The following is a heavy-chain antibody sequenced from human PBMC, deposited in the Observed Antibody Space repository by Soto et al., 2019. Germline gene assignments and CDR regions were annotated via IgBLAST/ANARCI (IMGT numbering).Heavy chain of an antibody. Sequence: GASVKVSCKASGYTFTSYDINWVRQATGQGLEWMGWMNPNSGNTGYAQKFQGRVTMTRNTSISTAYMELSSLRSEDTAVYYCARVPGSDGYSSYYYMDVWGKGTTVTVSS. CDR1: GYTFTSYD. D-gene: IGHD5-18*01. CDR2: MNPNSGNT. V-gene: IGHV1-8*01. J-gene: IGHJ6*03. CDR3: ARVPGSDGYSSYYYMDV.